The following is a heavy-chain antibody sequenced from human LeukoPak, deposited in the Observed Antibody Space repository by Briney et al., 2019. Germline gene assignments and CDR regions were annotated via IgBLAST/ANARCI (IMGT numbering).Heavy chain of an antibody. CDR3: ARDRSSSGWRGADY. D-gene: IGHD6-19*01. J-gene: IGHJ4*02. Sequence: GGSLRLSCAASGFTFSSYGMHWVRQAPGKGLEWVTVIWYDGSNEYYADSVKGRFTISRDNSKNTLYPQMNSLRAEDTAVYYCARDRSSSGWRGADYWGQGTLVTVSS. V-gene: IGHV3-33*01. CDR1: GFTFSSYG. CDR2: IWYDGSNE.